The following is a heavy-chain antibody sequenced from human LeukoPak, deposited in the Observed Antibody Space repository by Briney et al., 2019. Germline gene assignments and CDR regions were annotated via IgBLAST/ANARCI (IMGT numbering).Heavy chain of an antibody. D-gene: IGHD5-18*01. CDR3: ATGHSYGYDY. J-gene: IGHJ4*02. CDR2: ISGNAIGT. Sequence: GGSLRLSCAASGFTFSTYAMSWVRQAPGKGLEWVSGISGNAIGTYYADSVKGRFTISRDNAKNTLYLQMNSLRADDSGVYYCATGHSYGYDYWGQGVLVTVSS. V-gene: IGHV3-23*01. CDR1: GFTFSTYA.